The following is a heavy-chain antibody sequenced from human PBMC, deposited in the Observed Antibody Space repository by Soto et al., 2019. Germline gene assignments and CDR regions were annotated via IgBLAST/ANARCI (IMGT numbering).Heavy chain of an antibody. Sequence: LRLSCAGSGFTFINYAMTWVRQAPGKGLEWASSISNRGSDTYYVDSVKGRFTISRDNSKNTLYLQMNSLRAEDTAVYYCAKDTYSSSWYFWGQGTLVTVSS. CDR1: GFTFINYA. V-gene: IGHV3-23*01. J-gene: IGHJ4*02. D-gene: IGHD6-13*01. CDR3: AKDTYSSSWYF. CDR2: ISNRGSDT.